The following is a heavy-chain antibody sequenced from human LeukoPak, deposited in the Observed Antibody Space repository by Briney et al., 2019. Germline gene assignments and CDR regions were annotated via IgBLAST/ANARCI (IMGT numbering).Heavy chain of an antibody. CDR2: IYYSGST. CDR1: GGSISSYY. J-gene: IGHJ4*02. Sequence: SETLSLTCTVSGGSISSYYWSWIRQPPGKGLEWIGYIYYSGSTNYNPSLKSRVTISVDTSKNQFSLKLSSVTAADTAVYYCARGNSRGWYDYWGQGTLVTVSS. D-gene: IGHD6-19*01. V-gene: IGHV4-59*12. CDR3: ARGNSRGWYDY.